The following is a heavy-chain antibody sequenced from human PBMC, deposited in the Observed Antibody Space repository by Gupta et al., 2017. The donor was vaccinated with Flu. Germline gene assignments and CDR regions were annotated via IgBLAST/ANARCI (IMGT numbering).Heavy chain of an antibody. CDR3: ASWGYDAFDL. D-gene: IGHD7-27*01. CDR2: ISSSGIST. CDR1: GFSFSSYA. Sequence: DVQLVESGGGLVQPGGSLRLLCAGSGFSFSSYAINWVRQAPGKGLEYVSAISSSGISTYYANSVKDRFTISRENSKNTVYLQMGSLRPEDMAVYYCASWGYDAFDLWGQGTVVTVSS. V-gene: IGHV3-64*01. J-gene: IGHJ3*01.